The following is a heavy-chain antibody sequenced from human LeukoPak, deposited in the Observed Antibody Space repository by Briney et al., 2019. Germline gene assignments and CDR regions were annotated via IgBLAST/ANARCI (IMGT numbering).Heavy chain of an antibody. J-gene: IGHJ1*01. CDR2: ISGSGYST. CDR3: AKGGGRTMIVVVYWYFQH. V-gene: IGHV3-23*01. D-gene: IGHD3-22*01. Sequence: GGSLRLSCAVSGFTFSSYGTSWVRQAPGKGLEWVSAISGSGYSTYYADSVKGRFTISRDNSKNTLYLQMNSLRAEDTAVYYCAKGGGRTMIVVVYWYFQHWGQGTLVTVSS. CDR1: GFTFSSYG.